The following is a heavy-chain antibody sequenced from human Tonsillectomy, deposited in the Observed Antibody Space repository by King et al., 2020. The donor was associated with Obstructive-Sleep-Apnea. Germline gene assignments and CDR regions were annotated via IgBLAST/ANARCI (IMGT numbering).Heavy chain of an antibody. CDR2: TSYDGSKK. J-gene: IGHJ5*02. V-gene: IGHV3-30*04. D-gene: IGHD6-25*01. Sequence: VQLVESGGGVVQPGRSLRLSCAASGVTFRTYSLHWVRQAPGKGLEWVAVTSYDGSKKFYADSVKGRFTISRDNSQNTLHLQMNSLRSEDTAVYYCARALEGGESAAVYNWFDPWGQGTLVTVST. CDR1: GVTFRTYS. CDR3: ARALEGGESAAVYNWFDP.